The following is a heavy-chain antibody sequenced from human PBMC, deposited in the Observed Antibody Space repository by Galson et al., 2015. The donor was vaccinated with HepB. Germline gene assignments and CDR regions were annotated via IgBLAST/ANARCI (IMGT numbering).Heavy chain of an antibody. CDR3: ASVGTPYDSSGYSFLSYYY. V-gene: IGHV4-4*07. J-gene: IGHJ4*02. CDR2: IYTSGST. CDR1: GGSISSYY. D-gene: IGHD3-22*01. Sequence: SLTCTVSGGSISSYYWSWIRQPAGKGLEWIGRIYTSGSTNYNPSLKSRVTVSADTSKNQFSLKLSSVTAADTAVYYCASVGTPYDSSGYSFLSYYYWGQGTLVTVSS.